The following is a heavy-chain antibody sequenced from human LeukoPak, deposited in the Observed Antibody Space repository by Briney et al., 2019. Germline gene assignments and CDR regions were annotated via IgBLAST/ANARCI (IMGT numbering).Heavy chain of an antibody. CDR2: ISGSGGST. Sequence: GRSLRLSCTASGFTFGDYAMSWVRQAPGKGLEWVSAISGSGGSTYYADSVKGRFTISRDNSKNTLYLQMNSLRAEDTAVYYCAKLVYYDSSSWYWGQGTLVTVSS. V-gene: IGHV3-23*01. CDR3: AKLVYYDSSSWY. J-gene: IGHJ4*02. D-gene: IGHD3-22*01. CDR1: GFTFGDYA.